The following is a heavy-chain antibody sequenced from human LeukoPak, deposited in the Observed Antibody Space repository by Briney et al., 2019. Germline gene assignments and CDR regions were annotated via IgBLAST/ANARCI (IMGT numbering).Heavy chain of an antibody. V-gene: IGHV3-21*01. CDR3: ARGGYSSTLYGRYQH. D-gene: IGHD6-13*01. CDR2: ISSSSSYI. CDR1: GFTFSSYS. Sequence: GGSLRLSCAASGFTFSSYSMNWVRQAPGKGLEWVSSISSSSSYIYYADSVKGRFTISRDNAKNSLYLQMNNLRAEDTAVYYCARGGYSSTLYGRYQHWGQGTLVTVSP. J-gene: IGHJ1*01.